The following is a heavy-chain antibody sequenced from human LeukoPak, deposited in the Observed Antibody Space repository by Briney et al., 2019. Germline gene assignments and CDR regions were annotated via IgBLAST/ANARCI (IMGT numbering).Heavy chain of an antibody. CDR2: IKYDGSEK. CDR1: GLSFSGQW. D-gene: IGHD1-26*01. V-gene: IGHV3-7*03. Sequence: PGGSLRLSCTASGLSFSGQWMNWVRQSPGQGLEWVANIKYDGSEKYYVDSVKGRFTISREDAKNSLYPQMNSLRAEDTAVYYCARDRDRVVGATEIDYWGQGTLVTVSS. J-gene: IGHJ4*02. CDR3: ARDRDRVVGATEIDY.